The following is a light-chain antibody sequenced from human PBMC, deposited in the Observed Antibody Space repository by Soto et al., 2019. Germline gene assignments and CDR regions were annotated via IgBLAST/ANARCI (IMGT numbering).Light chain of an antibody. V-gene: IGKV3-15*01. CDR3: QQYHNWPVT. J-gene: IGKJ3*01. CDR2: GAS. CDR1: QSVSTN. Sequence: EIVMTQSPATLSVSPGARATLSCRASQSVSTNLAWYQQRPGQPPRVLIYGASTRATGIPARFSGSGYGTESALPISSLQSEDFVVYYCQQYHNWPVTFGPGTKVDFK.